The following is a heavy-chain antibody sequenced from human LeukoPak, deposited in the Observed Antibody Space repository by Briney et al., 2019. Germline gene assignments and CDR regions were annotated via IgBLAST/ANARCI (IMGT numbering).Heavy chain of an antibody. J-gene: IGHJ4*02. CDR2: IYPNGNT. Sequence: SETLSLTCAVSGGSFSGSHWNWIRQPAGQGLEYIGRIYPNGNTNYNPSLKSRVTVSADTSKDQFSLKLTSVTAADTAVYYCARELRAAGHFDYWGQGTLVTVSS. CDR1: GGSFSGSH. V-gene: IGHV4-4*07. CDR3: ARELRAAGHFDY. D-gene: IGHD3-3*01.